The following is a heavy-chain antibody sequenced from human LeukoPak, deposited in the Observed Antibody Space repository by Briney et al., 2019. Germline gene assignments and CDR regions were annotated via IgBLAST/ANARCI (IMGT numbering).Heavy chain of an antibody. J-gene: IGHJ4*02. V-gene: IGHV4-61*02. D-gene: IGHD6-13*01. Sequence: SQTLSLTCTVSGGSISSGSYYCSWIRQPAGKGLEWIGRIYTSGSTNYNPSLKSRVTISVDTSKNQFSLKLSSVTAADTAVYYCARHDHFIAAAGYFDYWGQGTLVTVSS. CDR3: ARHDHFIAAAGYFDY. CDR2: IYTSGST. CDR1: GGSISSGSYY.